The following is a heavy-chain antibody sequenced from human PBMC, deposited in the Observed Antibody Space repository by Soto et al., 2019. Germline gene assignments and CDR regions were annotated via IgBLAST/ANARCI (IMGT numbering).Heavy chain of an antibody. V-gene: IGHV3-30*18. Sequence: QVQLLESGGGVVQPGRSLRLSCVASGFTLTNNGMHWVRQAPGQGLEWVAVISSDGSSYYYGESVRGRVTISRDTSKNTLFLEMNSLTTADTAVYYCAKDRGLAESGTWSHYYYGMDVWGQGTSVTVS. J-gene: IGHJ6*02. CDR2: ISSDGSSY. CDR3: AKDRGLAESGTWSHYYYGMDV. CDR1: GFTLTNNG. D-gene: IGHD1-26*01.